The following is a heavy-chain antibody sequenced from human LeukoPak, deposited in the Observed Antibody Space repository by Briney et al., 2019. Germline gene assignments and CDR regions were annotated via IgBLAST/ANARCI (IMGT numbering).Heavy chain of an antibody. J-gene: IGHJ4*02. CDR3: ARGAYGGGSSYEGTEY. CDR1: GGSISSGHYY. D-gene: IGHD3-10*01. Sequence: PSETLSLTCTVSGGSISSGHYYWTWIRQPPGKGLEWIGFVHYSGTTYYNPSLKSRVTISGDTSKNQFSLKLNSVTAADTAEYYCARGAYGGGSSYEGTEYWGQGTLVTVSP. V-gene: IGHV4-30-4*01. CDR2: VHYSGTT.